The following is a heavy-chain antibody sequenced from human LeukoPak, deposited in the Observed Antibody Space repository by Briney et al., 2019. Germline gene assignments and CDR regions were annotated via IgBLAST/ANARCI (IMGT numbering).Heavy chain of an antibody. V-gene: IGHV4-59*08. CDR1: GGSISSYY. D-gene: IGHD6-19*01. J-gene: IGHJ4*02. CDR3: ASEKGGYSSGWLVLFY. Sequence: SETLSLTCTVSGGSISSYYWSWIRQPPGKGLEWIGYIYYSGSTNYNPSLKSRVTISVDTSKNQFSLKLSSVTAADTAVYYCASEKGGYSSGWLVLFYWGQGTLVTVSS. CDR2: IYYSGST.